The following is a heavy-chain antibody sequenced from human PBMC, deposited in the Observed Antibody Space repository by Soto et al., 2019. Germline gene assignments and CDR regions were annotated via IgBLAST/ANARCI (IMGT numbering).Heavy chain of an antibody. D-gene: IGHD6-6*01. CDR2: ISYDGSNK. J-gene: IGHJ4*02. Sequence: GSLRLSCAASGFTFSSYGMHWVRQAPGKGLEWVAVISYDGSNKYYADSVKGRFTISRDNSKNTLYLQMNSLRAEDTAVYYCAKTRADSSSSLDYWGQGTLVTVS. CDR3: AKTRADSSSSLDY. CDR1: GFTFSSYG. V-gene: IGHV3-30*18.